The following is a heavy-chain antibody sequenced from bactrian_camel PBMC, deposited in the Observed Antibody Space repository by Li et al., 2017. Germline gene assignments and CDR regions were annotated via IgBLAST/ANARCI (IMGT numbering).Heavy chain of an antibody. V-gene: IGHV3S25*01. CDR2: ITSDSTTT. D-gene: IGHD2*01. Sequence: QLVESGGGSVQPGGSLRLSCAASGFTFSSFWKFWVRQAPGKGLEWVSTITSDSTTTTYGDSVKGRFTISRDNAENTVYLQMYSLKPEDTAVYYCVSLVGRPLVHQGTQVTVS. CDR1: GFTFSSFW. J-gene: IGHJ4*01.